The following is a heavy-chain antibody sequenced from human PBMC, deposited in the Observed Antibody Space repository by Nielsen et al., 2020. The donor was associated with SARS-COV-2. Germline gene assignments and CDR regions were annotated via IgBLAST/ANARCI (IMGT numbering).Heavy chain of an antibody. CDR2: ISGDSNYI. J-gene: IGHJ4*02. D-gene: IGHD2-15*01. CDR1: GFTFGDYA. V-gene: IGHV3-21*01. CDR3: TRGFYSQSDC. Sequence: GESLKISCTASGFTFGDYAMSWVRQAPGKGLEWVASISGDSNYIFYSELVKGRFTMSRDNGKNSLYLQMNTLRSEDTALYYCTRGFYSQSDCWGQGTLVTVSS.